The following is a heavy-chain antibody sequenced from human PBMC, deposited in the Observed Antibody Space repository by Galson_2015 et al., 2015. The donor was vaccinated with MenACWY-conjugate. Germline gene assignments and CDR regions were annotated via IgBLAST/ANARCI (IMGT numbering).Heavy chain of an antibody. V-gene: IGHV3-33*01. CDR3: AREARVRGYSSLLGDAFDI. J-gene: IGHJ3*02. CDR2: IWCDGSNK. Sequence: SLRLSCAASGFTFSSYGMHWVRQAPGKGLEWVAVIWCDGSNKYYADSVKGRFTISRDNSKNTLYLQMNSLRAEDTAVYYCAREARVRGYSSLLGDAFDIWGQGTMVTVSS. D-gene: IGHD5-18*01. CDR1: GFTFSSYG.